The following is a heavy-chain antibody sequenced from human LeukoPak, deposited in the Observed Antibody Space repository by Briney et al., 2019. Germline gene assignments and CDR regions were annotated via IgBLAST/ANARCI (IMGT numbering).Heavy chain of an antibody. J-gene: IGHJ2*01. CDR2: ISGYNGNT. V-gene: IGHV1-18*01. D-gene: IGHD2-21*02. CDR3: ARGLGVVTAQSEQPKPRYFDL. Sequence: ASVNVSCKASGYTFTSYGISWLRQAPGQGLEWMGWISGYNGNTNYAQNLQGRVTMTTDTSTSTAYMELRSLRSDDTAVYYCARGLGVVTAQSEQPKPRYFDLWGRGTQVTVSS. CDR1: GYTFTSYG.